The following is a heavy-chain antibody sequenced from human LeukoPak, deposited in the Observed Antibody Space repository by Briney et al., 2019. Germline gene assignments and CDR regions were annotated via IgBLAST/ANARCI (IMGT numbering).Heavy chain of an antibody. Sequence: PGGSLRLSCAASGFTFSSYWMSWVRQAPGKGLEWVANIKQDGSEKYYVDSVKGRSTISRDNAKNSLYLQMNSLRAEDTAVYYCARDMCYDFWSGYYTGLRFDPWGQGTLVTVSS. CDR2: IKQDGSEK. D-gene: IGHD3-3*01. CDR3: ARDMCYDFWSGYYTGLRFDP. CDR1: GFTFSSYW. V-gene: IGHV3-7*01. J-gene: IGHJ5*02.